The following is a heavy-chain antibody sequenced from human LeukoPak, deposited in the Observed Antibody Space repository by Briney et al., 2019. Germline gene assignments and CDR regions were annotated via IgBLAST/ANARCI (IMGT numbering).Heavy chain of an antibody. D-gene: IGHD3-10*01. CDR1: GGPITNTNYY. CDR2: LFYSGST. V-gene: IGHV4-39*02. J-gene: IGHJ4*02. CDR3: AGLFVGEYYGSGYYFDD. Sequence: SETLSLTCTVSGGPITNTNYYWGWIRQPPEKGLEYIGSLFYSGSTSYNPSLKSRVTMSIDTSKNHLSLKLNSVTAADTAVYYCAGLFVGEYYGSGYYFDDWGQGTLVTVTS.